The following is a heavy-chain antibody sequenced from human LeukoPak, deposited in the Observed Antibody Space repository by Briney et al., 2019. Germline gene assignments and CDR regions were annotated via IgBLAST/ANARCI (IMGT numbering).Heavy chain of an antibody. CDR2: IRYDGSNK. J-gene: IGHJ4*02. Sequence: GGSLRLSCAASGFIFNSHSMNWVRQAPGKGLEWVAFIRYDGSNKYYADSVKGRFTISRDNSKNTLYLQMNSLRAEDTAVYYCAKVSLSQQLGDYWGQGTLVTVSS. D-gene: IGHD6-13*01. CDR1: GFIFNSHS. V-gene: IGHV3-30*02. CDR3: AKVSLSQQLGDY.